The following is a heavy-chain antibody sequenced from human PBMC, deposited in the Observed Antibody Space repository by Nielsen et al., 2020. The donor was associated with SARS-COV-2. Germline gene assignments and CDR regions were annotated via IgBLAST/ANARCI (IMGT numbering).Heavy chain of an antibody. J-gene: IGHJ4*02. CDR3: ARDPYMVRGVSGFDY. Sequence: ASVKVSCKASGYTFTSYAMHWVRQAPGQGLEWMGWISAYNGNTNYAQKLQGRVTMTTDTSTSTAYMELRSLRSDDTAVYYCARDPYMVRGVSGFDYWGQGTLVTVSS. D-gene: IGHD3-10*01. CDR1: GYTFTSYA. CDR2: ISAYNGNT. V-gene: IGHV1-18*01.